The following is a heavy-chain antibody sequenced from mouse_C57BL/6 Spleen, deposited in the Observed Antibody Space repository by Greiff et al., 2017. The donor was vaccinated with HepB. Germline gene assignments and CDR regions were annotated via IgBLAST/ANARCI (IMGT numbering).Heavy chain of an antibody. D-gene: IGHD1-1*01. V-gene: IGHV1-47*01. J-gene: IGHJ2*01. CDR2: FHPYNDDT. CDR1: GYTFTTYP. CDR3: ARTNYYGSSYIFDY. Sequence: VQVVESGAELVKPGASVKMSCKASGYTFTTYPIEWMKQNHGKSLEWIGNFHPYNDDTKYNEKFKGKATLTVEKSSSTVYLELSRLTSDDSAVYYCARTNYYGSSYIFDYWGQGTTLTVSS.